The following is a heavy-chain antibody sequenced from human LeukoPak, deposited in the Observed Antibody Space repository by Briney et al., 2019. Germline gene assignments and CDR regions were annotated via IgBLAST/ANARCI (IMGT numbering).Heavy chain of an antibody. Sequence: ASVKVSCKASGYTFTSYPITWVRQAPGQGLEWMGWITTYNGNTNYAQKLQGRVTITTGTSTSTAYMDLRGLRSDDTAVYYCARGYDYGDYVGDFDYWGQGTLVTVSS. V-gene: IGHV1-18*01. CDR2: ITTYNGNT. CDR1: GYTFTSYP. CDR3: ARGYDYGDYVGDFDY. D-gene: IGHD4-17*01. J-gene: IGHJ4*02.